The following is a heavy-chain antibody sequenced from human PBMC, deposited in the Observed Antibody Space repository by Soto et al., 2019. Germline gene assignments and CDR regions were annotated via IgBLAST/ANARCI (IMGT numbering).Heavy chain of an antibody. CDR1: GFTFSSYA. V-gene: IGHV3-23*01. D-gene: IGHD5-12*01. CDR3: AKGYGFSGYDPTDAFDI. Sequence: GGSLRLSCAASGFTFSSYAMSWVRQAPGKGLEWVSAITGSGGSTYYADSVKGRFTISRDNSKNTLYLQMNSLRAEDTAVYYCAKGYGFSGYDPTDAFDIWGQGTMVTVSS. J-gene: IGHJ3*02. CDR2: ITGSGGST.